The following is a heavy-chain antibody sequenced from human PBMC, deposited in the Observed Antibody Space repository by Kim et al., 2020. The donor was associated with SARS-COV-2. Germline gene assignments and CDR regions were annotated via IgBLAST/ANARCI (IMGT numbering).Heavy chain of an antibody. J-gene: IGHJ6*02. CDR2: IYYSGST. CDR3: ARATYYYDSSGYLYYYYGMDV. V-gene: IGHV4-31*03. Sequence: SETLSLTCTVSGGSISSGGYYWSWIRQHPGKGLEWIGYIYYSGSTYYNPSLKSRVTISVDTSKNQFSLKLSSVTAADTAVYYCARATYYYDSSGYLYYYYGMDVWGQGTTVTVSS. D-gene: IGHD3-22*01. CDR1: GGSISSGGYY.